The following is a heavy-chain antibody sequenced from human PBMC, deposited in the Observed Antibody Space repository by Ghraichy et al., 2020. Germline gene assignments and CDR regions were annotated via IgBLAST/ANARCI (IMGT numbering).Heavy chain of an antibody. CDR1: GGSIGSYY. Sequence: SETLSLTCTVSGGSIGSYYWNWIRQPAGKGLEWIGHMYTSGSVNYNPSLKSRVTMSLDTSKNQFSLKLSSVTAADTAVYYCARDSGSYYYYALDVWGQGTTVTVSS. D-gene: IGHD1-26*01. CDR3: ARDSGSYYYYALDV. V-gene: IGHV4-4*07. J-gene: IGHJ6*02. CDR2: MYTSGSV.